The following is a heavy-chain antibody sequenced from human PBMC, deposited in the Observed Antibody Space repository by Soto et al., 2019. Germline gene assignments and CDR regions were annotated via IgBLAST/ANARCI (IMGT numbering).Heavy chain of an antibody. CDR2: IYYSGST. CDR3: LRGSGWSRTYYYYYYGMDV. CDR1: GGSISSSSYY. Sequence: SETLSLTCTVSGGSISSSSYYWGWIRQPPGKGLERIGSIYYSGSTYYNTSLKSRVTISVDTSKNQFSLKLSSVTAADTAVYYCLRGSGWSRTYYYYYYGMDVWGQGTTVTVSS. J-gene: IGHJ6*02. V-gene: IGHV4-39*01. D-gene: IGHD6-19*01.